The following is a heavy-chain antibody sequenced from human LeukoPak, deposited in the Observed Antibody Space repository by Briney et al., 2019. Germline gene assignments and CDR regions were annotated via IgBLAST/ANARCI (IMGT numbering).Heavy chain of an antibody. CDR1: GYTFTGYY. CDR3: ARVSSWSLYYFDY. D-gene: IGHD6-13*01. V-gene: IGHV1-2*02. J-gene: IGHJ4*02. CDR2: INPNSGGT. Sequence: GASVKVSCKASGYTFTGYYMHWVRQAPGQGLEWMGWINPNSGGTNYAQKFQGRVTMTRDTSISTAYMELSRLRSDDTAVYYCARVSSWSLYYFDYWGQGTLVTVSS.